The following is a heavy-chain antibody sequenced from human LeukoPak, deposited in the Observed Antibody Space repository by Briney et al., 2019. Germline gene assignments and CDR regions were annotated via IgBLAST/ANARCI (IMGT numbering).Heavy chain of an antibody. CDR1: GFTFRSYG. V-gene: IGHV3-33*01. J-gene: IGHJ6*02. D-gene: IGHD3-10*01. Sequence: GRSLRLSCAASGFTFRSYGMHWVRQAPGKGLDWVAVTWYEGGNKHYADSVKGRFTISRDNSKNTLYLQMNSLRAEDTAVYYCAREGSYYGMDVWGQGTTVTVSS. CDR2: TWYEGGNK. CDR3: AREGSYYGMDV.